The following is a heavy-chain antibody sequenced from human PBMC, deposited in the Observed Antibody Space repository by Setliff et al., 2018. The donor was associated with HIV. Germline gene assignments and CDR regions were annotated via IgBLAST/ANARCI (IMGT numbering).Heavy chain of an antibody. J-gene: IGHJ4*02. CDR2: INPYSGVT. CDR1: GYTFTGYF. CDR3: ARGTDFWSGSSNFDY. V-gene: IGHV1-2*02. D-gene: IGHD3-3*01. Sequence: ASVKVSCKASGYTFTGYFLHWVRQAPGQGLEWMGWINPYSGVTKYAQKFQGRVTMTGDTSISTAYMELSRLRSDDTAVYYCARGTDFWSGSSNFDYWGQGTQVTVSS.